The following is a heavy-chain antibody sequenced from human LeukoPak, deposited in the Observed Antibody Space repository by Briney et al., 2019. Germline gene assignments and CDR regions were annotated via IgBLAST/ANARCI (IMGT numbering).Heavy chain of an antibody. CDR2: INPSGGST. CDR1: GYTFTSYY. Sequence: ASVKVSCKASGYTFTSYYMHWVRQAPGQGLEWMGIINPSGGSTSYAQKFQGRVTMTRDTSTSTVYMELSSLRSEDTAMYYCARSLWEQQTFGYWGQGTLVTVSS. CDR3: ARSLWEQQTFGY. V-gene: IGHV1-46*01. D-gene: IGHD1-26*01. J-gene: IGHJ4*02.